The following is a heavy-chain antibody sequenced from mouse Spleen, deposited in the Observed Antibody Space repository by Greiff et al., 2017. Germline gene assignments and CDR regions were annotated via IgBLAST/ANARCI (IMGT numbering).Heavy chain of an antibody. Sequence: EVKLMESGGGLVQPGGSLRLSCATSGFTFTDYYMSWVRQPPGKALEWLGFIRNKANGYTTEYSASVKGRFTISRDNSQSILYLQMNTLRAEDSATYYCARDIGDQAWFAYWGQGTLVTVSA. CDR1: GFTFTDYY. J-gene: IGHJ3*01. CDR3: ARDIGDQAWFAY. CDR2: IRNKANGYTT. V-gene: IGHV7-3*02. D-gene: IGHD3-3*01.